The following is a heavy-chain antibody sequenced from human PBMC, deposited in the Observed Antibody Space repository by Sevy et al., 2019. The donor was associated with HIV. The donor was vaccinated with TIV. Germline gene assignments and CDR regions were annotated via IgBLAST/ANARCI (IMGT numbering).Heavy chain of an antibody. CDR1: GFTFSSYA. V-gene: IGHV3-23*01. J-gene: IGHJ6*03. CDR2: ISGRGGST. Sequence: GGSLRLSCAASGFTFSSYAMSWVRQAPGKGLEWVSAISGRGGSTYYADSVKGRFTISRDNSKNTLYLQMNSLRAEDTAVYYCAKDAITGTYYYYYMDVWGKGTTVTVSS. CDR3: AKDAITGTYYYYYMDV. D-gene: IGHD1-7*01.